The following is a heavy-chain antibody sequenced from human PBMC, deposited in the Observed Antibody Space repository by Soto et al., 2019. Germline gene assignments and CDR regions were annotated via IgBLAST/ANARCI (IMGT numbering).Heavy chain of an antibody. CDR3: ARDSITRVSSDVPGMDV. CDR1: GFTFSTYA. CDR2: IGEGGFST. Sequence: EVRLLESGGGLVEPGGSLRLSCAASGFTFSTYAMSWVRQAPGKGLEWVSVIGEGGFSTQYAASVKGRFTISRDNSKNMLYLQMNSLRSDDTAVYYCARDSITRVSSDVPGMDVWGQGTTDTVSS. J-gene: IGHJ6*02. D-gene: IGHD3-16*01. V-gene: IGHV3-23*01.